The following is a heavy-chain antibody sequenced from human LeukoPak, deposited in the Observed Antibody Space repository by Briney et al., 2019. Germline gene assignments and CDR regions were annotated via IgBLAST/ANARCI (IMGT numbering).Heavy chain of an antibody. J-gene: IGHJ4*02. V-gene: IGHV4-61*02. D-gene: IGHD5-12*01. CDR1: GGSISSGNYY. CDR2: IYPSGST. Sequence: PSETLSLTCTVSGGSISSGNYYWSWIRQPAGKGLEWIGRIYPSGSTNYNPSLKSRVAMSVDTSKNQFSLNLTSVTAADTAVYYCARLYSGYFFDYWGQGTLVTVSS. CDR3: ARLYSGYFFDY.